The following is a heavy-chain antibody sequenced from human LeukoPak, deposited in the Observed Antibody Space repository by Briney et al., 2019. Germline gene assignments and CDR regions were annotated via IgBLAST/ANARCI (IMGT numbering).Heavy chain of an antibody. CDR1: GYTFTSNY. CDR2: ISPSGGST. D-gene: IGHD3-22*01. J-gene: IGHJ1*01. Sequence: ASVKVSCKAFGYTFTSNYMHWVRQAPGQGPEWMGVISPSGGSTTYAQKFQGRVTLTRDMSTSTDYLELSSLRSEDTAVYYCARGYYDSSDYEYFQHWGQGTLVTVSS. CDR3: ARGYYDSSDYEYFQH. V-gene: IGHV1-46*01.